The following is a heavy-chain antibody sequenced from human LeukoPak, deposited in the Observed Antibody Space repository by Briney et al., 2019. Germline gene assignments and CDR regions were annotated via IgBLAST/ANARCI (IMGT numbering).Heavy chain of an antibody. CDR2: IIPIFGTA. J-gene: IGHJ5*02. CDR3: ARDYGTFGQRNWFDP. Sequence: SVKVSCKASGYTFTSYYMHWVRQAPGQGLEWMGGIIPIFGTANYAQKFQGRVTITADESTSTAYMELSSLRSEDTAVYYCARDYGTFGQRNWFDPWGQGTLVTVSS. V-gene: IGHV1-69*13. D-gene: IGHD1-14*01. CDR1: GYTFTSYY.